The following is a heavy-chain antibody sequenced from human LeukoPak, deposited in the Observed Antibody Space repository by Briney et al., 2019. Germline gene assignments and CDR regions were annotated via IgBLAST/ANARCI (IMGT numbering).Heavy chain of an antibody. V-gene: IGHV3-73*01. Sequence: GGSLRLSCAASGFTFSGSPMHWVRQASGKGLEWLGRIRSKANSYATAYAASVKGRFTISRDDSKNTAYLQMNSLIIEDTAVYYCTTGYRDDPWGQGTPVTVSS. J-gene: IGHJ5*02. CDR2: IRSKANSYAT. CDR3: TTGYRDDP. D-gene: IGHD2-15*01. CDR1: GFTFSGSP.